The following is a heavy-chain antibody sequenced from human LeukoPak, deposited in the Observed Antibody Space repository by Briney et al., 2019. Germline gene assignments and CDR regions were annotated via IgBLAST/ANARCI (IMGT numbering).Heavy chain of an antibody. V-gene: IGHV1-24*01. J-gene: IGHJ3*02. CDR3: ARDRAGWGVVVVAAGDAFDI. CDR2: FDPEDGET. D-gene: IGHD2-15*01. CDR1: GYTLTELS. Sequence: ASVKVSCKVSGYTLTELSMPWGRQAPGKGLEWMGGFDPEDGETIYAHKFQGRVTMTEDTSTATAYMELSSLRAKDTAVYYCARDRAGWGVVVVAAGDAFDIWGQGTMVTVSS.